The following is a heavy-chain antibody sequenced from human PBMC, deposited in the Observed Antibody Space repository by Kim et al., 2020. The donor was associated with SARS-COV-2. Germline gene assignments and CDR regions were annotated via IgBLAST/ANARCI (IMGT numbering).Heavy chain of an antibody. CDR3: AIAVWFRSSLPRYYFDY. D-gene: IGHD3-10*01. CDR2: LNPNSGNT. Sequence: ASVKVSCKASGYTFTSYDINWVRQATGQGLEWMGWLNPNSGNTGYAQKLQGRVTMTMNTSISTAYMELSSLRSEDTAVHYCAIAVWFRSSLPRYYFDYWG. V-gene: IGHV1-8*01. CDR1: GYTFTSYD. J-gene: IGHJ4*01.